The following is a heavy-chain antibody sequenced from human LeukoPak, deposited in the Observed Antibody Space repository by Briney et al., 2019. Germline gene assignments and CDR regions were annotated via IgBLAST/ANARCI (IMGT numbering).Heavy chain of an antibody. CDR1: GFTFSSYA. D-gene: IGHD5-24*01. Sequence: GGSLRLSCAASGFTFSSYAMSWVRQAPGKGLEWVSAISGSGGSTYYADSVKGRFTISRDNSKNTLYLQMNSLRAEGTAVYYCATRANSDGYNLGYWGQGTLVTVSS. J-gene: IGHJ4*02. CDR3: ATRANSDGYNLGY. CDR2: ISGSGGST. V-gene: IGHV3-23*01.